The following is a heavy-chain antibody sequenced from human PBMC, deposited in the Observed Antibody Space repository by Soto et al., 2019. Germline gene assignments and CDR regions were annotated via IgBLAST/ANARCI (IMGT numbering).Heavy chain of an antibody. J-gene: IGHJ4*02. Sequence: QVQLVQSGAEVKKPGASVKVSCQASGYTFTSYGISWVRQAPGQGLAWMGWISTYNGNTKYAQKLQGRVTMTTDTSTSKAYMELRSLSSDDTAVFYCAREMVRGVGSDYWGQGTLVTVSS. V-gene: IGHV1-18*01. CDR1: GYTFTSYG. CDR2: ISTYNGNT. D-gene: IGHD3-10*01. CDR3: AREMVRGVGSDY.